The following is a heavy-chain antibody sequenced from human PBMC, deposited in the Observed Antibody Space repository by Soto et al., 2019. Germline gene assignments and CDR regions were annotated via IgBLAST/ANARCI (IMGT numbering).Heavy chain of an antibody. CDR3: ARDVTMVRGVIITPFDY. V-gene: IGHV1-18*03. CDR1: GYTFTSYG. CDR2: ISAYNGNT. Sequence: GASVKVSCKASGYTFTSYGISCVRQAPGQGLEWMGWISAYNGNTNYAQKLQGRVTMTTDTSTSTAYMELRSLRSDDMAVYYCARDVTMVRGVIITPFDYWGQGTLVTVSS. D-gene: IGHD3-10*01. J-gene: IGHJ4*02.